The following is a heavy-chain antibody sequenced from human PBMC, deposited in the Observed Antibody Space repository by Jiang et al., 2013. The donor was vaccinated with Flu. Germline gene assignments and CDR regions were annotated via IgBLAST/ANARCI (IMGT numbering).Heavy chain of an antibody. CDR3: ARTRNLDY. J-gene: IGHJ4*02. CDR2: IYGTGST. CDR1: GVSINYYY. V-gene: IGHV4-59*13. Sequence: LLKPSETLSLTCNVSGVSINYYYWNWLRQPPGKGLEWIAFIYGTGSTSYNPSLKSRVTISGDTSKNQISLSLSSVTAADTAIYYCARTRNLDYWGQGTLVTVSS.